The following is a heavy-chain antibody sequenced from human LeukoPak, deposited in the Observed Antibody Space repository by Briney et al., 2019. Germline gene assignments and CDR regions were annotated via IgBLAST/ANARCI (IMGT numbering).Heavy chain of an antibody. CDR2: ISSSGSTI. CDR1: GLTFSDYY. CDR3: ARSVTYPYYYGMDV. D-gene: IGHD3-16*01. J-gene: IGHJ6*02. V-gene: IGHV3-11*01. Sequence: GGSLRLSCAASGLTFSDYYMSWIRQAPGKGLEWVSYISSSGSTIYYADSVKGRFTISRDNAKNSLYLQMNSLRAEDTAVYYCARSVTYPYYYGMDVWGQGTTVTVSS.